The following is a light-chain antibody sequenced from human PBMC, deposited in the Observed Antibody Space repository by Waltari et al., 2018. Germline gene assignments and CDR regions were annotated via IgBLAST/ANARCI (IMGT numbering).Light chain of an antibody. CDR3: SSFTDTHTLL. CDR2: DVT. V-gene: IGLV2-14*03. J-gene: IGLJ2*01. CDR1: SNDVGASNF. Sequence: QSALTQPASVSGSPGQSITISCTGTSNDVGASNFVSWYQQHPGRAPQLMIYDVTERPSGISSRFSGSKSANTASLTISGILPEDEAIYYCSSFTDTHTLLFGGGTTVTVL.